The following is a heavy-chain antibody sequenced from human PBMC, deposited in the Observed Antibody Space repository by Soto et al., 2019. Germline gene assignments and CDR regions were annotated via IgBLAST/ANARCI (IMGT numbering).Heavy chain of an antibody. CDR2: ISPSTSHI. CDR1: GFTFSSCT. D-gene: IGHD2-15*01. V-gene: IGHV3-21*01. Sequence: EVHLVESGGGLVKPGGSLRLSCAVSGFTFSSCTMNWVRQAPGKGLEWVSSISPSTSHIYYTDSVKGRFTISRDNAKNFLFLQLSSLRAVDIAVYYCSGCSGGACRRYSGMDVWGLGTTVTVSS. CDR3: SGCSGGACRRYSGMDV. J-gene: IGHJ6*02.